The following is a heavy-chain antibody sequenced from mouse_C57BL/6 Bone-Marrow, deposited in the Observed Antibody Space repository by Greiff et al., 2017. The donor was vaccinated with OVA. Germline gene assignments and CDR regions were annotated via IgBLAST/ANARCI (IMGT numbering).Heavy chain of an antibody. V-gene: IGHV14-2*01. CDR2: LDPEDGET. CDR1: GFNIKDYY. CDR3: ARSGWLRPLDY. J-gene: IGHJ2*01. D-gene: IGHD2-2*01. Sequence: VQLQQSGAELVKPGASVKLSCTASGFNIKDYYMHWVKQRPEQGLEWIGRLDPEDGETKYALKFQGKATITADTSSNTAYLQLSSLTSEDTAVYYCARSGWLRPLDYWGQGTTLTVSS.